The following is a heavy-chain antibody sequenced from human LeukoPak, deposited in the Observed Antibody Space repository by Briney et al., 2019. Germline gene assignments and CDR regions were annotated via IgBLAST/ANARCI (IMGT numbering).Heavy chain of an antibody. Sequence: GGSLRLSCAASGFTFSSYAMHWVRQAPGKGLEYVSAISSNGGSTYYANSVKGRFTISRDNSKNTLYLQMGSLRAEDMAVYYCARARSCSSTSCYHDYWGQGTLVTVSS. CDR1: GFTFSSYA. CDR3: ARARSCSSTSCYHDY. CDR2: ISSNGGST. V-gene: IGHV3-64*01. J-gene: IGHJ4*02. D-gene: IGHD2-2*01.